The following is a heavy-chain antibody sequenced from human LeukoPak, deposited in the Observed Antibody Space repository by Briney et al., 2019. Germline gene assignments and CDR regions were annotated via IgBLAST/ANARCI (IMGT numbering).Heavy chain of an antibody. D-gene: IGHD1-26*01. CDR2: INHSGST. Sequence: SETLSFTCAVYGGSFSGYYWSWIRQPPGKGLEWIGEINHSGSTNYNPSLKSRVTISVDTSKNQFSLKLSSVTAADTAVYYCARVGAMRRRYDYWGQGTLVTVSS. CDR1: GGSFSGYY. V-gene: IGHV4-34*01. CDR3: ARVGAMRRRYDY. J-gene: IGHJ4*02.